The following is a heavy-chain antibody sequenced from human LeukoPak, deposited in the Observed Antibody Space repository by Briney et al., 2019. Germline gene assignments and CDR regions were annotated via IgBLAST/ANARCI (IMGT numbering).Heavy chain of an antibody. Sequence: SVKVSCKASGGTFSSYAISWVRQAPGQGLEWMGGIIPIFGTANYARKFQGRVTITTDESTSTAYMELSSLRSEDTAVYYCARAPLTRLQAYYYYYYMDVWGKGTTVTVSS. J-gene: IGHJ6*03. CDR1: GGTFSSYA. CDR3: ARAPLTRLQAYYYYYYMDV. CDR2: IIPIFGTA. D-gene: IGHD4-11*01. V-gene: IGHV1-69*05.